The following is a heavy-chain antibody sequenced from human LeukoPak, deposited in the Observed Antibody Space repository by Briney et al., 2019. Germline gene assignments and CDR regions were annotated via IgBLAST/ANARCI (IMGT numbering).Heavy chain of an antibody. D-gene: IGHD3-10*01. CDR2: INPNSGGT. CDR3: ARAGGSDYYGMDV. Sequence: ASVKVSCKASGGTFSSYAISWVRQAPGQGLEWMGWINPNSGGTNYAQKFQGWVTMTRDTSISTAYMELSRLRSDDTAVYYCARAGGSDYYGMDVWGQGPRSPSP. CDR1: GGTFSSYA. V-gene: IGHV1-2*04. J-gene: IGHJ6*02.